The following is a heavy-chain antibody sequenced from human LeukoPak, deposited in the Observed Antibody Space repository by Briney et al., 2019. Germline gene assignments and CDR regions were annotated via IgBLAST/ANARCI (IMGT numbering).Heavy chain of an antibody. J-gene: IGHJ4*02. D-gene: IGHD6-19*01. V-gene: IGHV6-1*01. Sequence: PSQTLSLTCAISGDSVSSNSAAWNWIRQSPSRGLEWLGRTYYRSRWYNEYALSVKSRITINPDTSKNQFSLQLNFVTPEDTAVYYCARVTEKQYLPFDSWGQGTLVTVSS. CDR3: ARVTEKQYLPFDS. CDR2: TYYRSRWYN. CDR1: GDSVSSNSAA.